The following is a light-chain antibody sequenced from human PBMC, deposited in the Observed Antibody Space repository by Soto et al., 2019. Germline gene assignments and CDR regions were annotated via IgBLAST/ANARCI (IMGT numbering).Light chain of an antibody. CDR1: SSDVGGYNY. Sequence: HSALTQPASLSGSPGQSITISCTGTSSDVGGYNYVSWYQQHPGKAPKLMIYDVSNRPSGVSNRFSGSKSGNTASLTISGFQAEDEADYYCSSYTSSSPLYVFGTGTKVTVL. J-gene: IGLJ1*01. CDR3: SSYTSSSPLYV. CDR2: DVS. V-gene: IGLV2-14*01.